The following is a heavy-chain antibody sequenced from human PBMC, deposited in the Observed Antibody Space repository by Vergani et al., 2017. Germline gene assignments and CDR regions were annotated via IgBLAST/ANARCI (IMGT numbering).Heavy chain of an antibody. D-gene: IGHD6-13*01. CDR1: GFTFSSYS. CDR3: ASDLRSSWPYDYYDGMDV. CDR2: ISSSSSTM. Sequence: EVQLVESGGGLVKPGGSLRLSCAASGFTFSSYSMNWVRQAPGKGLEWVSYISSSSSTMYYADSVKGRFTISRHNAKNSLYLQMNSLRAEDTAVYYCASDLRSSWPYDYYDGMDVWGQGTTVTVSS. V-gene: IGHV3-48*01. J-gene: IGHJ6*02.